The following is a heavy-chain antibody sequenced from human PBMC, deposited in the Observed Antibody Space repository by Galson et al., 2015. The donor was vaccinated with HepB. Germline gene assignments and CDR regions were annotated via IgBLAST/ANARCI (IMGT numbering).Heavy chain of an antibody. Sequence: SVKVSCKASGGTFSSYAISWVRQAPGQGLEWMGGIIPIFGTANYAQKFQGRVTITADESTSTAYMELSSLRSEDTAVYYCAREMSGLGQYFDYWGQGTLVTVSS. CDR1: GGTFSSYA. D-gene: IGHD3-3*01. CDR3: AREMSGLGQYFDY. J-gene: IGHJ4*02. V-gene: IGHV1-69*13. CDR2: IIPIFGTA.